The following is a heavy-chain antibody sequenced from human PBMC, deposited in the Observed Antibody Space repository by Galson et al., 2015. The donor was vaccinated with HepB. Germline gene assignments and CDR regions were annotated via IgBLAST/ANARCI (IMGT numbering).Heavy chain of an antibody. Sequence: SLRLSCAASGFTYSSHGMTWVRQAPGKGLEWVSVTGARGLTTYYADSVKGRFTVSRDNSKSTLYLQMNSLTVEDTAVYYCARFGGRLVNSYYVDVWGKGTTVTVSS. CDR1: GFTYSSHG. V-gene: IGHV3-23*01. CDR3: ARFGGRLVNSYYVDV. D-gene: IGHD3-16*01. CDR2: TGARGLTT. J-gene: IGHJ6*03.